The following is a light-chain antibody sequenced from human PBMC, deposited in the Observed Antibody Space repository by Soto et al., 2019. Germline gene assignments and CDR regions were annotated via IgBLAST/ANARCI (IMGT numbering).Light chain of an antibody. Sequence: EIVMTQSPLSLSVTPGEPASISCRSSQSLLHSNGYSYLDWYLQKPGQSPQLLIYLGSNRASGVPDRFSGSGSGTDFTLRISRVEAEDVGVYYCMQVLQSLYSFCQGTKLEIK. CDR3: MQVLQSLYS. CDR2: LGS. CDR1: QSLLHSNGYSY. J-gene: IGKJ2*03. V-gene: IGKV2-28*01.